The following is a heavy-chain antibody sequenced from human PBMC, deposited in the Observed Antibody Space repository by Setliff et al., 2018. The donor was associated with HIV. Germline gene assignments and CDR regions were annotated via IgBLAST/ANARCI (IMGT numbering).Heavy chain of an antibody. CDR3: ARGRLLWSGSYYYYYMDV. Sequence: ASVKVSCKASGYTFTNYGFSWVRQAPGQGLEWMGWISAYNGNTNYAQKLQGRVTMTTDTSTSTAYMELRSLRSQDTAVYYCARGRLLWSGSYYYYYMDVWGKGTTVTVSS. D-gene: IGHD3-10*01. CDR1: GYTFTNYG. CDR2: ISAYNGNT. V-gene: IGHV1-18*01. J-gene: IGHJ6*03.